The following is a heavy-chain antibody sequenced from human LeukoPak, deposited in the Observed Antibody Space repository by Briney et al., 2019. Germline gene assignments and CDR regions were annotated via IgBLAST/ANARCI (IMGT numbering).Heavy chain of an antibody. CDR1: GGSFSGYY. Sequence: SETLSLTCAVYGGSFSGYYWSWIRQPPGKGLEWIGEINHSGSTNYNPSLKSRVTISVDTSKNQFSLKLSSVTAADTAVYYCARGQEVWLRIAAVVPPDYWGQGTLVTVSS. CDR3: ARGQEVWLRIAAVVPPDY. D-gene: IGHD6-13*01. V-gene: IGHV4-34*01. CDR2: INHSGST. J-gene: IGHJ4*02.